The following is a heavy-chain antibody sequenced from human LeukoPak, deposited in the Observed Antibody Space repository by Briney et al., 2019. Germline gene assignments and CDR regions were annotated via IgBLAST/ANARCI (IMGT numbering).Heavy chain of an antibody. CDR3: ARDDFWSGGPAKYFDY. V-gene: IGHV3-30*02. CDR2: IRYDGSNK. D-gene: IGHD3-3*01. J-gene: IGHJ4*02. Sequence: GGSLRLSCAASGFTFSSYGMHWVRQAPGKGLEWVAFIRYDGSNKYYADSVKGRFTISRDNSKNTLYLQMNSLRAEDTAVYYCARDDFWSGGPAKYFDYWGQGTLVTVSS. CDR1: GFTFSSYG.